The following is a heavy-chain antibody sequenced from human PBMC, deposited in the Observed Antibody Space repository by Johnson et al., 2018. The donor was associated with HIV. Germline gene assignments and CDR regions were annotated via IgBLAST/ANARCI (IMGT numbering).Heavy chain of an antibody. Sequence: QMQLVESGGGVVQPGGSLRLSCAASGFTFRNYAMHWVRQAPGQGLEWVAFIRSDGSNKSYADSVRGRFTISRDNYKNTLSLQMNTLRAEDTAVYYCAKEMYYFNSGNHFDAFDIWGQGTTVTVSS. CDR1: GFTFRNYA. V-gene: IGHV3-30*02. D-gene: IGHD3-10*01. CDR3: AKEMYYFNSGNHFDAFDI. J-gene: IGHJ3*02. CDR2: IRSDGSNK.